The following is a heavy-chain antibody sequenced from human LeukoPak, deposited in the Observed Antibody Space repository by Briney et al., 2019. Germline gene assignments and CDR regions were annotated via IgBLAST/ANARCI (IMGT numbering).Heavy chain of an antibody. D-gene: IGHD2-2*01. CDR2: IYPGDSDT. V-gene: IGHV5-51*01. J-gene: IGHJ6*02. Sequence: AGESLKISCKGSGYSFTSYCIGWVRQMPGKGLEWMMIIYPGDSDTRYSPSFHGQVTISADKSISTAYLQWSSLKASDTAMYYCARHDHEREYQLLFDYYGMDVWGQGTTVTVSS. CDR3: ARHDHEREYQLLFDYYGMDV. CDR1: GYSFTSYC.